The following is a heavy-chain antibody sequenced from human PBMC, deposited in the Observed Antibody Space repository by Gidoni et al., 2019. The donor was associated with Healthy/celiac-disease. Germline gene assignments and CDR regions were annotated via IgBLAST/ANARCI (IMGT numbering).Heavy chain of an antibody. V-gene: IGHV4-31*03. CDR1: AGPTSSGGYY. CDR2: IYYSGST. J-gene: IGHJ4*02. CDR3: ARGGGHYDILTGFDY. Sequence: QVQLQDSGPGLAKPSHTLSLTSTVSAGPTSSGGYYWSWIRQHPGKGLEWIGYIYYSGSTYYNPSLKSRVTISVDTSKNQFSLKLSSVTAADTDVYYCARGGGHYDILTGFDYWGQGTLVTVSS. D-gene: IGHD3-9*01.